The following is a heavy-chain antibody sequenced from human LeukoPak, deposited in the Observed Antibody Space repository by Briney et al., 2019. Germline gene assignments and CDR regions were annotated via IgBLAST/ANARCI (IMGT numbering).Heavy chain of an antibody. D-gene: IGHD3-22*01. CDR1: GFTFSNHA. CDR2: INSNGANT. CDR3: ARGEEFYDSSGYRRLDS. Sequence: PGGSLSLSCAASGFTFSNHAMHWVRQAPGQELEDVAVINSNGANTFHANSLNDRFTITRDNSKNSLYLQMGSLRAEDMAVYYCARGEEFYDSSGYRRLDSWGQGTLVVVSS. V-gene: IGHV3-64*01. J-gene: IGHJ4*02.